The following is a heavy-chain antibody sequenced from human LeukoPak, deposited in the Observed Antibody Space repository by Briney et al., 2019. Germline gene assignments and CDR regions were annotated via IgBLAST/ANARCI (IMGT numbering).Heavy chain of an antibody. V-gene: IGHV3-23*01. CDR1: GFTFSSYA. Sequence: GGSLRLSCAASGFTFSSYAMSWARQAPGKGLDWVSPISGSGGSTYYADSVKGRFTISRDNSKNTLYLQMNSLRAEDTAVYYCAKVGSLAAAGTLYYFDYWGQGTLVTVSS. CDR3: AKVGSLAAAGTLYYFDY. J-gene: IGHJ4*02. D-gene: IGHD6-13*01. CDR2: ISGSGGST.